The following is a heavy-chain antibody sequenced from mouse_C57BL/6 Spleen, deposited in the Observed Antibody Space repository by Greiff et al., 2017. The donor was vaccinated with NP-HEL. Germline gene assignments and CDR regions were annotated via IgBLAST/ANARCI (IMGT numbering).Heavy chain of an antibody. J-gene: IGHJ1*03. V-gene: IGHV2-5*01. CDR2: IWRVGSI. Sequence: VQLQQSGPGLVQPSQSLSITCTVSGFSLTSYGVHWVRQSPGKGLEWLGVIWRVGSIDYNAAFMSRLSITQDNSKSQVFVKMNSLQADDTAIYYCARNVEAWYFDVSGTGTPFTVSS. CDR3: ARNVEAWYFDV. CDR1: GFSLTSYG.